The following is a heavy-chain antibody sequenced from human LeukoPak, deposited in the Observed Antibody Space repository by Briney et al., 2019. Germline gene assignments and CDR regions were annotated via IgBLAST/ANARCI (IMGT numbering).Heavy chain of an antibody. D-gene: IGHD1-1*01. V-gene: IGHV1-69*01. CDR2: IIPIFGTA. J-gene: IGHJ4*02. CDR1: GGTFSIYA. Sequence: SVTVSCKASGGTFSIYAISWVRQPPGQGLEWMGGIIPIFGTANYEQKFQGRVTITADESTSTAYMELSSLRSEDTAVYYCARGPQGGTTWFLKDYYYFDYWGQGTLVTVSS. CDR3: ARGPQGGTTWFLKDYYYFDY.